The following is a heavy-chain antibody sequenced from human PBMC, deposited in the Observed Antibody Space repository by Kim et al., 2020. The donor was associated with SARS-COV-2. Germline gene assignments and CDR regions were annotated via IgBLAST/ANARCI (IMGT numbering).Heavy chain of an antibody. D-gene: IGHD3-9*01. J-gene: IGHJ4*02. Sequence: SETLSLTCAVYGGSFSGYYWSWIRQPPGKGLEWIGEINHSGSTNYNPSLKSRVTISVDTSKNQFSLKLSSVTAADTAVYYCATTNLDILTGYYSYFDYWGQGTLVTVSS. V-gene: IGHV4-34*01. CDR3: ATTNLDILTGYYSYFDY. CDR1: GGSFSGYY. CDR2: INHSGST.